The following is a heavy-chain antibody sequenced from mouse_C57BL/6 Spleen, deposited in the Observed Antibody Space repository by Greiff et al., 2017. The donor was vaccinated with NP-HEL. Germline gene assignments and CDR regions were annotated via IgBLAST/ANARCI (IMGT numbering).Heavy chain of an antibody. D-gene: IGHD1-1*02. V-gene: IGHV14-1*01. CDR2: IDPEDGDT. J-gene: IGHJ4*01. CDR3: TAYYGPYYYAMDY. Sequence: EVQLQQSGAELVRPGASVKLSCTASGFNIKDYYMHWVKQRPEQGLEWIGRIDPEDGDTEYAPKFQGKATMTADTSSNPAYLQLSSLTSEDTAVYYCTAYYGPYYYAMDYWGQGTSVTVSS. CDR1: GFNIKDYY.